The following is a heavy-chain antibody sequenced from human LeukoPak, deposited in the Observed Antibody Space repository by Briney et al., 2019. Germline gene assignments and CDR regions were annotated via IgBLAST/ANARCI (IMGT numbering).Heavy chain of an antibody. D-gene: IGHD3-3*01. Sequence: GASVKVSCKASGGTFSSYAISWVRQAPGQGLEWMGGIIPIFGIANYAQKFQGRVTITADESTGTAYMELSSLRSEDTAVYYCAREKGITIFGVAKEAFDIWGQGTMVTVSS. CDR1: GGTFSSYA. J-gene: IGHJ3*02. V-gene: IGHV1-69*13. CDR2: IIPIFGIA. CDR3: AREKGITIFGVAKEAFDI.